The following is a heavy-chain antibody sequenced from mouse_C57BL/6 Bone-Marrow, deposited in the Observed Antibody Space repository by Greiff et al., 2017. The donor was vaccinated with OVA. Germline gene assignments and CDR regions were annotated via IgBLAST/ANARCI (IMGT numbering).Heavy chain of an antibody. CDR2: IYWDDDK. CDR3: ARRAGGYYAMDC. CDR1: GFSLSTSGMG. Sequence: QVTLKESGPGILQSSQTLSLTCSFSGFSLSTSGMGVSWIRQPSGKGLEWLAHIYWDDDKRYNPSLKSRLTISKDTSRNQVFLKITSVDTADTATYYCARRAGGYYAMDCWGQGTSVTVSS. D-gene: IGHD4-1*01. V-gene: IGHV8-12*01. J-gene: IGHJ4*01.